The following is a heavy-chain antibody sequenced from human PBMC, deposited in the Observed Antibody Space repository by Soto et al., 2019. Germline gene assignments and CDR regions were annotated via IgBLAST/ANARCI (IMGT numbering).Heavy chain of an antibody. Sequence: GGSLRLSCAASGFTFSSYGMHWVRQAPGKGLEWVAVIWYDGSNKYYADSVKGRFTISRDNSKNTLYLQMNSLRAEDTAVYYCARDNLEYCSGGSCQETSIDYWGQGTLVTVSS. D-gene: IGHD2-15*01. V-gene: IGHV3-33*01. CDR1: GFTFSSYG. J-gene: IGHJ4*02. CDR2: IWYDGSNK. CDR3: ARDNLEYCSGGSCQETSIDY.